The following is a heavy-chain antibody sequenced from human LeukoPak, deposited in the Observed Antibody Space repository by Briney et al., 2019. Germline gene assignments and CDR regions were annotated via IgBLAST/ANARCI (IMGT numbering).Heavy chain of an antibody. CDR1: ALTTSSYS. D-gene: IGHD3-10*01. CDR3: ARDGYRVVRGVRAVSNYYYGMDV. Sequence: SMSPSSAPYALTTSSYSMRWDRPAPGNWLEWEAVISYDGSNKYYANSVKGRFTISRDNSKNTLYLQMNSLRAEDTAVYYCARDGYRVVRGVRAVSNYYYGMDVWGQGTTVTVSS. CDR2: ISYDGSNK. V-gene: IGHV3-30*04. J-gene: IGHJ6*02.